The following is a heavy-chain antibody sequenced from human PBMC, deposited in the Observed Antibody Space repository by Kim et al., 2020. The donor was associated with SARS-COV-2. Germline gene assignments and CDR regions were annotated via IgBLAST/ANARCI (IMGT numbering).Heavy chain of an antibody. Sequence: GGSLRLSCAASGFTFSDYTVNWVRQAPGKGLEWVSSISIGGTYIYYADSLQGRFTICRDDAKNSLYLQINSLRAEDTAVYYCAIDKNYYGYGAFDIWGQGTMVTVSS. J-gene: IGHJ3*02. CDR1: GFTFSDYT. V-gene: IGHV3-21*01. D-gene: IGHD3-10*01. CDR3: AIDKNYYGYGAFDI. CDR2: ISIGGTYI.